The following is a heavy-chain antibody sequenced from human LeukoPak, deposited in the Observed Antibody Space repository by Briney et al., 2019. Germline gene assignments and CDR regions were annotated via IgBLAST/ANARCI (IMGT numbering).Heavy chain of an antibody. Sequence: GGSLRLSCEASGFTFTTYTIHWVRQAPGKGLEYVSAVVGNGDTTYYANSVKGRFTISRDNSKNTVYLQMGSLRAEDTAMYYCARERAYYYFDYWGQGVLVTVSS. V-gene: IGHV3-64*01. CDR1: GFTFTTYT. CDR3: ARERAYYYFDY. J-gene: IGHJ4*02. D-gene: IGHD2-21*01. CDR2: VVGNGDTT.